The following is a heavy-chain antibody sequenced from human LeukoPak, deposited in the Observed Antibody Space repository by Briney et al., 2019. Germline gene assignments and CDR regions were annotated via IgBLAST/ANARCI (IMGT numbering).Heavy chain of an antibody. J-gene: IGHJ4*02. CDR2: ISGSGGST. Sequence: GGSLRLSCAASGFTFSSYAMSWVRQAPGKGLEWVSAISGSGGSTYYADSVKGRFPISRDNSKNTLYLQMNSLRAEDTAVYYCAKGGYGDESYNWGQGTLVTVSS. D-gene: IGHD4-17*01. V-gene: IGHV3-23*01. CDR3: AKGGYGDESYN. CDR1: GFTFSSYA.